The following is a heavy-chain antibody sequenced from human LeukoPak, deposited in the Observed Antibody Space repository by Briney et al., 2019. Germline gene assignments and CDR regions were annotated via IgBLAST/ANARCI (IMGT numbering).Heavy chain of an antibody. CDR1: GFTFDDYG. V-gene: IGHV3-20*04. CDR2: INWNGGST. CDR3: ARDGDCSSTSCFDY. J-gene: IGHJ4*02. Sequence: PGGSLRLSCAASGFTFDDYGMSWVRQAPGKGLEWVSGINWNGGSTGYADSVKGRFTISRDNAKNSLYLQMNSLRAEDTALYYCARDGDCSSTSCFDYWGQGTLVTVSS. D-gene: IGHD2-2*01.